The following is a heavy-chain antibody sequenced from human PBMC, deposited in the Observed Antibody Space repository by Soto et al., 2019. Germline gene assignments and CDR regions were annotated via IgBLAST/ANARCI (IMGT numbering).Heavy chain of an antibody. CDR2: IHYSGST. V-gene: IGHV4-59*01. D-gene: IGHD2-2*01. CDR1: GGSISSYY. J-gene: IGHJ6*02. CDR3: ARARYQLLHPYYYGMDV. Sequence: ETLSLTCTVSGGSISSYYWSWIRQSPGKVLEWIGYIHYSGSTKSNPSLKSRVTISVDTSRNQVSLKLSSVTAADSAVYFCARARYQLLHPYYYGMDVWGQGTTVTVSS.